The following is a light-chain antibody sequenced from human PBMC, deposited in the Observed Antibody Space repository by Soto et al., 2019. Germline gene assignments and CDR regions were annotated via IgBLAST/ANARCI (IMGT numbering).Light chain of an antibody. Sequence: EIVLTQSPGTLSLSPGERATLSCRASQSVSSSYLAWYQQKPDQAPRLLIYGASSRATGIPDRFSGSGSVTDFTLTISRLEPEDFAVYYCQQYGSSPLYTFGQGTKLEIK. CDR2: GAS. CDR1: QSVSSSY. V-gene: IGKV3-20*01. J-gene: IGKJ2*01. CDR3: QQYGSSPLYT.